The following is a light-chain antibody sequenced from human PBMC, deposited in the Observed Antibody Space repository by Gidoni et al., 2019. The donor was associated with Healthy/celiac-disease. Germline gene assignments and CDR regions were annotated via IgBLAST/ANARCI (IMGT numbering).Light chain of an antibody. V-gene: IGKV2-28*01. CDR3: MQALQTPLT. Sequence: DIVMTQSPLSLHVTPGEPASIPCRSSQSLLHSNGYNYLDWYLQKPGQSPQLLIYLGSNRASGVPDRFSGSGSGTDFTLKISRVEAEDVGVYYCMQALQTPLTFXGXTKVEIK. CDR1: QSLLHSNGYNY. J-gene: IGKJ4*01. CDR2: LGS.